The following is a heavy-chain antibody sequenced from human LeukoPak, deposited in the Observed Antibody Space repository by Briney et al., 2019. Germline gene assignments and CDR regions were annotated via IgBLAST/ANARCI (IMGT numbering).Heavy chain of an antibody. CDR1: GFTFSSYS. CDR3: ARGRKRGFYWDGDHPLFDY. D-gene: IGHD4-17*01. Sequence: PGGSLRLSCAASGFTFSSYSMNWVRQAPGKGLEWVSYISSSSSTIHHADSVKGRFTISRDNAKNSLYLQMNSLRDEDTAVYYCARGRKRGFYWDGDHPLFDYWGQGTLVTVSS. CDR2: ISSSSSTI. V-gene: IGHV3-48*02. J-gene: IGHJ4*02.